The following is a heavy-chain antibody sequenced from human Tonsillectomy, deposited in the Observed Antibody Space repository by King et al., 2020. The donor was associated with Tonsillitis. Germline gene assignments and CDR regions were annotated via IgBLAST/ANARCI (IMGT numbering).Heavy chain of an antibody. D-gene: IGHD3-16*01. J-gene: IGHJ4*02. Sequence: DVQLVESGGGLVQPGGSLKLSCAASGFTFSGSAMHWVRQASGEGLEWGVRIRSKANSYATAYAASVKGRFTISRDDSKNTAYLQMNSLKTEDTAVYYCTRPLAYGEFDYWGQGTLVTVSS. V-gene: IGHV3-73*02. CDR3: TRPLAYGEFDY. CDR1: GFTFSGSA. CDR2: IRSKANSYAT.